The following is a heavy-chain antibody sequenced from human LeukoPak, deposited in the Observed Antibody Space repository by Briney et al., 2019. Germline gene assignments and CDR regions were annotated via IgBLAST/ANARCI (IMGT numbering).Heavy chain of an antibody. CDR3: ARDREQWLVTTGAAFDI. Sequence: ASVKVSCRASGYTFTSYGISWVRQAPGQGLEWMGWISAYNGNTNYAQKLQGRVTMTTDTSTSTAYMELRSLRFDDTAVYYCARDREQWLVTTGAAFDIWGQGTMVTVSS. D-gene: IGHD6-19*01. V-gene: IGHV1-18*01. J-gene: IGHJ3*02. CDR2: ISAYNGNT. CDR1: GYTFTSYG.